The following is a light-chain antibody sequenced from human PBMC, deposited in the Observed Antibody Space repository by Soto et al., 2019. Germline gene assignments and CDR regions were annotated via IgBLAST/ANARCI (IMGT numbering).Light chain of an antibody. CDR2: AAS. Sequence: DIQMTQSPSSLSASVGDRVTITCRASQSISSYLNWYQQKPGKAPNLLIYAASSLQSGVPSRFSGSGSGTDFNLTISSLQPEDFATYYCPQSYSTPLTFGGGTKVEIK. V-gene: IGKV1-39*01. CDR1: QSISSY. J-gene: IGKJ4*01. CDR3: PQSYSTPLT.